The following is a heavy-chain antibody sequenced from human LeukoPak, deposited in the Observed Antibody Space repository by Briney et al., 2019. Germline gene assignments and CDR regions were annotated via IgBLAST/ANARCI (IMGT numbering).Heavy chain of an antibody. CDR3: ARETAIAARPYYYMDV. Sequence: GGSLRLSCAASGFTVSSNYMSWVRQAPGKGLEWVSVIYSGGSTYYADSVKGRLTISRDNPKNTLYLQMNSLRAEDTAVYYCARETAIAARPYYYMDVWGKGTTVTVSS. CDR1: GFTVSSNY. CDR2: IYSGGST. V-gene: IGHV3-53*01. J-gene: IGHJ6*03. D-gene: IGHD6-6*01.